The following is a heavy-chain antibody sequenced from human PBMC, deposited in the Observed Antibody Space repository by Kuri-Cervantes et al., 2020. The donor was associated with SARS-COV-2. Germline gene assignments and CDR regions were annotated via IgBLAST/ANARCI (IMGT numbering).Heavy chain of an antibody. CDR1: GFTFSNAW. CDR3: TTDQVAGSYCSSTSCYEDY. Sequence: GGSLRVCCAASGFTFSNAWMSWVRQAPGKGLEWVGRIKSKTDGGTTDYAAPVKGRFTISRDDSKNTLYLQMNSLKTEDTAVYYCTTDQVAGSYCSSTSCYEDYWGQGTLVTVSS. CDR2: IKSKTDGGTT. V-gene: IGHV3-15*01. D-gene: IGHD2-2*01. J-gene: IGHJ4*02.